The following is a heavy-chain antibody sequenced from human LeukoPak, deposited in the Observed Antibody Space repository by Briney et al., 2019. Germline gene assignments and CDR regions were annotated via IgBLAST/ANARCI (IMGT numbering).Heavy chain of an antibody. Sequence: PGGSLRLSCAASGFTFSNYAMSWVRQAPGKGLEWVSAISGSGGGTYYADSVKGGLTISRENSKNTLYLQMNSLRAEDTAVYYCAKSFVNSWQIGPCFDPWGQGTLVTVSS. D-gene: IGHD6-13*01. CDR3: AKSFVNSWQIGPCFDP. V-gene: IGHV3-23*01. CDR1: GFTFSNYA. J-gene: IGHJ5*02. CDR2: ISGSGGGT.